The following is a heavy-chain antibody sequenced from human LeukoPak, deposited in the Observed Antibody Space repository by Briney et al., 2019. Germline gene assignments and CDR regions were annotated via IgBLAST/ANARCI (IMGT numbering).Heavy chain of an antibody. CDR3: ARDSGVGSIWYYFDY. Sequence: GASVKVSRKASGYTFTNYFMHWVRHAPGQGLEWMGLINPSGGSTIYAQKCQGRVTLTSDSSTATVDMEVSSLRSEDTALYYCARDSGVGSIWYYFDYWGQGTLVTVSS. V-gene: IGHV1-46*01. CDR1: GYTFTNYF. CDR2: INPSGGST. J-gene: IGHJ4*02. D-gene: IGHD6-13*01.